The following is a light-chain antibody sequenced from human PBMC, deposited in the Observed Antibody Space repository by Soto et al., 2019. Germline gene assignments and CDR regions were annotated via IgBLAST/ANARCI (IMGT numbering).Light chain of an antibody. Sequence: EIVMTQSPVTLSVSPGERATLSCRASQSISDNLAWYQHIPGQAPRLLIYGASTRATGIPARFSGSGSGTDFTLTIDSLQSEDFAVYYCQQYNNWPRMFGQGTKVDIK. CDR1: QSISDN. V-gene: IGKV3-15*01. CDR2: GAS. CDR3: QQYNNWPRM. J-gene: IGKJ1*01.